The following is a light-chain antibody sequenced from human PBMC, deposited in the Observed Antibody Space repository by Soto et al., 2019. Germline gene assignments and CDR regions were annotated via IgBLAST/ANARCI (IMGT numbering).Light chain of an antibody. V-gene: IGLV1-44*01. Sequence: QSVLTQPPSASGTPGQRVTISCSGSSSNIGSNTVNWYQQLPGTAPKLLIYSNNQRPSGVPDRFSGSKSGTSASLAISGLQSEDEADYYCAAWDDSLNGGVFGGGTNDRP. J-gene: IGLJ2*01. CDR3: AAWDDSLNGGV. CDR2: SNN. CDR1: SSNIGSNT.